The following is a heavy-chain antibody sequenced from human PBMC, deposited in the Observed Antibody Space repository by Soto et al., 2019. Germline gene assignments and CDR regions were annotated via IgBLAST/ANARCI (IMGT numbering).Heavy chain of an antibody. D-gene: IGHD5-12*01. CDR3: AASGYDRAAYYYYGMDV. J-gene: IGHJ6*02. CDR2: IIPILGIA. CDR1: GGTFSSYT. V-gene: IGHV1-69*02. Sequence: QVQLVQSGAEVKTPGSSVKVSCKASGGTFSSYTISWVRQAPGQGLEWMGRIIPILGIANYAQKFQGRVTITEDKSTSTAYMELSSLRSEDTAVYYCAASGYDRAAYYYYGMDVWGQGTTVTVSS.